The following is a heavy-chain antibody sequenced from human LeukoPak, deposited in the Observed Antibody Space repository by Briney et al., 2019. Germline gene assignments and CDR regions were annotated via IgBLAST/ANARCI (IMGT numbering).Heavy chain of an antibody. D-gene: IGHD3-10*01. CDR1: GYSFTSYW. V-gene: IGHV5-10-1*01. J-gene: IGHJ4*02. Sequence: GESLKISCKGSGYSFTSYWISWVRQMPGKGLEWRGRIDPSGSYTNYSPSFQGHVTISAHKSTSTAYLQWSSLNAADTAMYYCARHGIYGSGSYSDYWGQGTLVTVST. CDR2: IDPSGSYT. CDR3: ARHGIYGSGSYSDY.